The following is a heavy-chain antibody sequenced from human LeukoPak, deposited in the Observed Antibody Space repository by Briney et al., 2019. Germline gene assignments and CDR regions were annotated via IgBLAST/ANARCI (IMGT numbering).Heavy chain of an antibody. CDR1: GFTFSNYA. J-gene: IGHJ4*02. V-gene: IGHV3-23*01. CDR3: AKLSSSGWSRSTNK. CDR2: ISGGGQST. D-gene: IGHD6-19*01. Sequence: QSGGSLRLSCAASGFTFSNYAMNWVRQSPGKGLEWVSFISGGGQSTSYADSVKGRFTISRDNSKNTVYLQMNSLRPEDTAVYYCAKLSSSGWSRSTNKWGQGTLVTVSS.